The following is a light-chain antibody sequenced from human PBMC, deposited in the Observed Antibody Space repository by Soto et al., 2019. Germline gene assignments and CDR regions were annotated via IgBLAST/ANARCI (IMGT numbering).Light chain of an antibody. CDR1: QSISSNS. J-gene: IGKJ5*01. CDR3: QQYCSSPRIT. Sequence: PGERATLSCRASQSISSNSLAWYQQKPGQAPRLFIYGASSRATGIPDRFSGSGSGTHFTLTISRLEPEDFALYYCQQYCSSPRITFGQGTRLEIK. CDR2: GAS. V-gene: IGKV3-20*01.